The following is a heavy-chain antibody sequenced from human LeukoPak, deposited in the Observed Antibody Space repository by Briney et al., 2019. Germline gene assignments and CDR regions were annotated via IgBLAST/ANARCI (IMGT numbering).Heavy chain of an antibody. CDR1: GFTVSSYY. J-gene: IGHJ3*02. CDR3: AIQYSSSSPLAFDI. V-gene: IGHV3-53*01. D-gene: IGHD6-13*01. Sequence: GGSLRLSCAASGFTVSSYYMSWVRQAPGKGLEWVSVIHSGGTTNYADSVKGRFTISRDNYKNTLYLQMNSLRAEDTAVYYCAIQYSSSSPLAFDIWGQGTMVAVSS. CDR2: IHSGGTT.